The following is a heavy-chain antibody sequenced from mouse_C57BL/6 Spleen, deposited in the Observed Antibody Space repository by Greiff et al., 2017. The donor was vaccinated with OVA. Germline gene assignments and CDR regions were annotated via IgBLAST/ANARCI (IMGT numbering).Heavy chain of an antibody. Sequence: EVQLMESGGGLVKPGGSLKLSCAASGFTFSSYAMSWVRQTPEKRLEWVATISDGGSYTYYPDNVKGRFTISRDNAKNNLYLQMGHLKSEDTAMYYCARGEDYAMEYWGQGTSVTVSS. J-gene: IGHJ4*01. CDR2: ISDGGSYT. V-gene: IGHV5-4*01. CDR3: ARGEDYAMEY. CDR1: GFTFSSYA.